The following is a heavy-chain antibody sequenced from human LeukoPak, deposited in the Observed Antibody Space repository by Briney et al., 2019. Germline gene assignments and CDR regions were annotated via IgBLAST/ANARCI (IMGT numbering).Heavy chain of an antibody. D-gene: IGHD3-22*01. CDR1: GYTFTSYD. CDR3: ARDLSYYYDSSQSPFDY. CDR2: MNPNSGNT. Sequence: ASVKVSCKASGYTFTSYDINWVRQATGQGLEWMGWMNPNSGNTGYAQKFQGRVTMTRNTSISTAYMELSSLRSEDTAVYYCARDLSYYYDSSQSPFDYWGQGTLVTVSS. J-gene: IGHJ4*02. V-gene: IGHV1-8*01.